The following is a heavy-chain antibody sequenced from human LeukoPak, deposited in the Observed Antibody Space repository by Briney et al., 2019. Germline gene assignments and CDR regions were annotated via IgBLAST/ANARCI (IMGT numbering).Heavy chain of an antibody. D-gene: IGHD5-24*01. CDR3: ARDSEGDGYNFDT. CDR2: IRYDGSNK. CDR1: GFTFSSYG. V-gene: IGHV3-30*02. Sequence: GGSLRLSCAASGFTFSSYGMHWVRQAPGKGLEWVAFIRYDGSNKYYADSVKGRFAISRDNSKNTLYLQMNSLRADDTAVYYCARDSEGDGYNFDTWGRGTLVTVSS. J-gene: IGHJ5*02.